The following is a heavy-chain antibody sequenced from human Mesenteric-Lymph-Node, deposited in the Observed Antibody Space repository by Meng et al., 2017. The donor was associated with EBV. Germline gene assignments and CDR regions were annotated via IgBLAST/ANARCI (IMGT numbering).Heavy chain of an antibody. J-gene: IGHJ4*02. CDR2: ISVGATPI. V-gene: IGHV3-11*01. D-gene: IGHD3-22*01. CDR1: GFTFSDYQ. CDR3: ASHDTSAYLNS. Sequence: QLLLGESGGGLVRSGGSLRLSCAASGFTFSDYQMGWTRQAPGTGPEWVSYISVGATPIYYADSVKGRFTISRDNAKNSLYLQMNSLRAEDTAVYYCASHDTSAYLNSWGQGTLVTVSS.